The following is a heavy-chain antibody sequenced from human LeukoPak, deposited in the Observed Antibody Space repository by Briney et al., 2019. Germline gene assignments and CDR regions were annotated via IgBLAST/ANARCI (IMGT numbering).Heavy chain of an antibody. CDR3: SRRFDC. Sequence: GGSLRLSCAASGFTFSDYSMNWVRQAPGKGLEWVSYTDGSGDTIYYADSVKGRFTISRDNAKNSLDLQMISVRDEDTAVYYCSRRFDCWGQGTLVTVSS. CDR1: GFTFSDYS. V-gene: IGHV3-48*02. J-gene: IGHJ4*02. CDR2: TDGSGDTI.